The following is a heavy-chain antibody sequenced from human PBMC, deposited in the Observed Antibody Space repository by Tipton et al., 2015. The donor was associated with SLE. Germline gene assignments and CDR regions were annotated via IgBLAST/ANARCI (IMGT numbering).Heavy chain of an antibody. D-gene: IGHD2-2*01. J-gene: IGHJ4*02. CDR2: INHSGST. Sequence: TLSLTCAVYGGSFSGYYWSWIRQPPGKGLGWIGEINHSGSTNYNPSLKSRVTISVDTSKNQFSLKLSSVTAADTAVYYCVVCSPASCAYFDYWGQGRLVTVSS. CDR3: VVCSPASCAYFDY. V-gene: IGHV4-34*01. CDR1: GGSFSGYY.